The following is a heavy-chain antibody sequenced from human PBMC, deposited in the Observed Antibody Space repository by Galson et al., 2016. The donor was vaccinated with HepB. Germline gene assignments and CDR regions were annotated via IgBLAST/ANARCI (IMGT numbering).Heavy chain of an antibody. D-gene: IGHD2-2*01. CDR1: GYTFTTYG. Sequence: SVKVSCKASGYTFTTYGLNWVRQAPGQRFEWMGWINGGNGNTEYSQKFQGRVTISRDTSARTAYMVLSSLKSEDTAVYYCARDCGSSTCWPWGYNYFDSWGQGTLVTVSS. CDR3: ARDCGSSTCWPWGYNYFDS. V-gene: IGHV1-3*01. J-gene: IGHJ5*01. CDR2: INGGNGNT.